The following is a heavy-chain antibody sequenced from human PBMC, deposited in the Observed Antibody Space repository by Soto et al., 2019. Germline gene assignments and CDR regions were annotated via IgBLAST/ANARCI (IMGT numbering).Heavy chain of an antibody. V-gene: IGHV3-30*03. CDR2: ISDDGVSK. D-gene: IGHD3-10*01. J-gene: IGHJ4*02. Sequence: QVHLVESGGGEVQTGRSLRLSCAASGFTFSNYGKHWVRQAPGKGLEWVAVISDDGVSKYYADSVQGRFTISRDNSESAVFLQMNSLRPDDTALYFCARAYYFGSGTSYTLYYWGQGTQVTVSS. CDR3: ARAYYFGSGTSYTLYY. CDR1: GFTFSNYG.